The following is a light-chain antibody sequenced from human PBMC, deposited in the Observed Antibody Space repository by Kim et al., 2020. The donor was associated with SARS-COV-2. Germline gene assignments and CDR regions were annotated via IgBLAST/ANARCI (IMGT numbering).Light chain of an antibody. CDR1: SSDVGGYNY. CDR2: DVS. Sequence: GQSCTISCTGTSSDVGGYNYVPWYQQHPGKAPKLIIYDVSKGPSGVPDRFSGSKAGNTASLTISGLQAEDEADYYCCSYAGSYTYVFGTGTKVTVL. CDR3: CSYAGSYTYV. J-gene: IGLJ1*01. V-gene: IGLV2-11*01.